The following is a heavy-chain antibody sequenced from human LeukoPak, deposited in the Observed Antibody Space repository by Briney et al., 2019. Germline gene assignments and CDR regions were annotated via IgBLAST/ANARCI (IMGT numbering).Heavy chain of an antibody. Sequence: SETLSLTCTVSGGSISSSSYFWGWIRQPPGKGLEWIGSIYYSGNTYYNPSLKSRVTISVDASKTQFSLKLSSVTAADTAVYYCARHFWYYYDSSGYSYFDYWGQGTLVTASS. CDR1: GGSISSSSYF. J-gene: IGHJ4*02. CDR3: ARHFWYYYDSSGYSYFDY. V-gene: IGHV4-39*01. D-gene: IGHD3-22*01. CDR2: IYYSGNT.